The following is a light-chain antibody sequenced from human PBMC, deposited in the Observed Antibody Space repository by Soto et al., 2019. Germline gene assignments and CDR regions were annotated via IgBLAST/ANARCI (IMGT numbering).Light chain of an antibody. J-gene: IGLJ2*01. CDR2: GTS. Sequence: QSVLTQPPSVSGAPGQSVSISCTGSSSNIGAGYDVHWYQQLPGTAPKLLIYGTSNRPSGVPDRFSGSKSGTSASLAITGLQDEDEAHYYCQSYDRSLGGGVFGGGTKLTVL. V-gene: IGLV1-40*01. CDR3: QSYDRSLGGGV. CDR1: SSNIGAGYD.